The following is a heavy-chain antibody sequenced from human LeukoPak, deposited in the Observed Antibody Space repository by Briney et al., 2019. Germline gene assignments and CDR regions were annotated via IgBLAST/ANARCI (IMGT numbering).Heavy chain of an antibody. CDR2: IIPIFGTA. CDR1: GGTFSSYA. D-gene: IGHD6-13*01. J-gene: IGHJ4*02. CDR3: ARAGADSSSWYSPDFDY. V-gene: IGHV1-69*05. Sequence: GSSVKVSCKASGGTFSSYAISWVRQAPGQGLEWMGGIIPIFGTANYAQKVKGRVTITTDESTSTAYMELSSLRSEDTAVYYCARAGADSSSWYSPDFDYWGQGTLVTVSS.